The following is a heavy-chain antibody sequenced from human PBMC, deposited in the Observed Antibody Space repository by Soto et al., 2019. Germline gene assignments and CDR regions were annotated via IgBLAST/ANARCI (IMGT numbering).Heavy chain of an antibody. CDR2: IHPSDSDT. D-gene: IGHD3-10*01. Sequence: GEALKISCKGSGYIFTTNWIGWVRQMPGKGLEWMGIIHPSDSDTRYSPSFQGQVTISADKSISTAYLQWSSLKASDTAMYYCARKPGTAFDIWGQGTMVTVSS. CDR1: GYIFTTNW. V-gene: IGHV5-51*01. CDR3: ARKPGTAFDI. J-gene: IGHJ3*02.